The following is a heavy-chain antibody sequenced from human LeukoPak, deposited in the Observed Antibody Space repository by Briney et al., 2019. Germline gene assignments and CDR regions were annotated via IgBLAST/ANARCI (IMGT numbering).Heavy chain of an antibody. CDR1: GFTVSSYA. CDR3: AKDHGGIAI. J-gene: IGHJ3*02. D-gene: IGHD6-13*01. CDR2: ISGSGVDT. Sequence: SGGSLRLSCAASGFTVSSYAMSCVRQAPGKGLEWVSAISGSGVDTYYADSVKGRFTISRDTSENTLYLQMNSLRAEDTAVYYCAKDHGGIAIWGQGTMVTVSS. V-gene: IGHV3-23*01.